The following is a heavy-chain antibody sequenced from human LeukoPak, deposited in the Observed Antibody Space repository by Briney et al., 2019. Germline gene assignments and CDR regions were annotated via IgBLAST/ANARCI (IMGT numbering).Heavy chain of an antibody. V-gene: IGHV4-39*07. CDR1: GGSISGSSYY. Sequence: SETLSLTCTVSGGSISGSSYYWGWIRQPPGKGLEWIGEINHSGSTNYNPSLKSRVTISVDTSKNQFSLKLSSVTAADTAVYYCARGPYILTGYYIDYWGQGTLVTVSS. CDR2: INHSGST. D-gene: IGHD3-9*01. CDR3: ARGPYILTGYYIDY. J-gene: IGHJ4*02.